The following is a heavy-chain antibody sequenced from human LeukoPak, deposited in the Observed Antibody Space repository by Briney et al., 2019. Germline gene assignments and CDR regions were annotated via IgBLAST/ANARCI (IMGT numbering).Heavy chain of an antibody. CDR3: AKDDAWLRFGE. CDR1: GFTFSTYN. Sequence: QPGGSLRLSCAASGFTFSTYNMNWVRQAPGKGLEWVSYISSSGSSIYYADSVKGRFTISRDNSKNMLYLEVISLTADDTAVYYCAKDDAWLRFGEWSQGTLVTVSS. D-gene: IGHD3-10*01. J-gene: IGHJ4*02. V-gene: IGHV3-48*01. CDR2: ISSSGSSI.